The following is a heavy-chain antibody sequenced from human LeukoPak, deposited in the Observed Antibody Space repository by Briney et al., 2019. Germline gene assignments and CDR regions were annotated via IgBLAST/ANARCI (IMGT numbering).Heavy chain of an antibody. V-gene: IGHV6-1*01. Sequence: SQTLSLTCAISGDSVSSNSAAWNWTRQSPSRGLEWLGRTYYRSKWYNDYAVSVKSRITINPDTSKNQFSLQLNSVTPEDTAVYYCARGPSSSWFFEYYFDYWGQGTLVTVSS. D-gene: IGHD6-13*01. J-gene: IGHJ4*02. CDR1: GDSVSSNSAA. CDR3: ARGPSSSWFFEYYFDY. CDR2: TYYRSKWYN.